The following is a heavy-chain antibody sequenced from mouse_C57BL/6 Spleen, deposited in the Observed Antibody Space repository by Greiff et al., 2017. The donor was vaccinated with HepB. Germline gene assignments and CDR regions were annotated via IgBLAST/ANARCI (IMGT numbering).Heavy chain of an antibody. D-gene: IGHD2-4*01. J-gene: IGHJ3*01. CDR2: ISDGGSYT. CDR1: GFTFSSYA. Sequence: EVQGVESGGGLVKPGGSLKLSCAASGFTFSSYAMSWVRQTPEKRLEWVATISDGGSYTYYPDNVKGRFTISRDNAKNNLYLQMSHLKSEDTAMYYCARDWVYYDYDEGFAYWGQGTLVTVSA. V-gene: IGHV5-4*01. CDR3: ARDWVYYDYDEGFAY.